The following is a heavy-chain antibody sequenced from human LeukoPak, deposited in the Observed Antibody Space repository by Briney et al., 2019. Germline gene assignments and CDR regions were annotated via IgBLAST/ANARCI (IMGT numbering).Heavy chain of an antibody. J-gene: IGHJ4*02. CDR3: ARVGGYGGPNDY. Sequence: KSSETLSLTCTVSGGSISNGSYYWSWIRQPAGKGLEWIGYIYFSGSTNYNPSLKSRVTISVDTSKNQFSLKLSSVTAADTAVYYCARVGGYGGPNDYWGQGTLVTVSS. CDR1: GGSISNGSYY. V-gene: IGHV4-61*10. CDR2: IYFSGST. D-gene: IGHD4-23*01.